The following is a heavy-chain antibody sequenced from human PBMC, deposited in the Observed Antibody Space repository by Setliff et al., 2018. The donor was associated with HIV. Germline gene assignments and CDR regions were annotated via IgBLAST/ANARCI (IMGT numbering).Heavy chain of an antibody. V-gene: IGHV3-74*01. D-gene: IGHD1-7*01. CDR2: IRADGSST. CDR1: GFSFSSYW. Sequence: PGGSLRLSCAASGFSFSSYWMHWVRQAPGKGLVWVSRIRADGSSTTYADSVKGRFTMSRDSAKNTLYLQMNSLRVEDTAVYYCVKWNYPNSWGQGTLVTVSS. CDR3: VKWNYPNS. J-gene: IGHJ4*02.